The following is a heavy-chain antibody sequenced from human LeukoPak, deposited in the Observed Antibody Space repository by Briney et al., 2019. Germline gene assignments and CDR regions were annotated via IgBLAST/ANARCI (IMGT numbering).Heavy chain of an antibody. CDR3: ARGDYYDSSGYPAFDI. D-gene: IGHD3-22*01. CDR1: GGSISSYY. CDR2: IYYSGST. J-gene: IGHJ3*02. Sequence: SETLSLTCTVSGGSISSYYWSWIRQPPGKGLEWIGYIYYSGSTNYNPSLKSRVTISVDTSKNQFSLKLSSVTAADTAVYYCARGDYYDSSGYPAFDIWGQGTMVTVSS. V-gene: IGHV4-59*12.